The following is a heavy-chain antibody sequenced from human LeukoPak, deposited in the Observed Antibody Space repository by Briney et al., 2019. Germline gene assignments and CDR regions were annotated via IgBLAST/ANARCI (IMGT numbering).Heavy chain of an antibody. V-gene: IGHV1-69*13. CDR3: ARMQGYSYSDY. CDR1: GGTLIRQA. J-gene: IGHJ4*02. D-gene: IGHD5-18*01. CDR2: NIPIFGAT. Sequence: SVKVSCKASGGTLIRQAVNWVRQAPGQGLEWMGGNIPIFGATNYAQRFQGRVTITADEATSTVYMELSSLRSEDTAVYYCARMQGYSYSDYWGQGTLVTVSS.